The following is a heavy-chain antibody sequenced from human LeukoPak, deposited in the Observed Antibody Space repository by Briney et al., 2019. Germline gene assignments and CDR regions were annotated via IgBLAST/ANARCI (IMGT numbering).Heavy chain of an antibody. CDR3: ARSTIFGVVH. J-gene: IGHJ4*02. CDR2: ISSSSSYI. D-gene: IGHD3-3*01. Sequence: GGSLRLSCAASGFTFSSYWMHWVRQAPGKGLVWVSSISSSSSYIYYADSVKGRFTISRDNAKNSLYLQMNSLRAEDTAVYYCARSTIFGVVHWGQGTLVTVSS. CDR1: GFTFSSYW. V-gene: IGHV3-21*01.